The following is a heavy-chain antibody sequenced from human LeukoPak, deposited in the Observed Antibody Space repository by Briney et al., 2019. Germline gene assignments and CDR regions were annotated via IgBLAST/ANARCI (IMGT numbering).Heavy chain of an antibody. Sequence: GASVKVSCKASGGTFSNYAISWVRQAPGQGLEWMGGIIPFFGIAKYAQKLQGRVTITADKPTSTAYMELSSLRSEDTAVYHCAREVAVAGLYYYYYYMDVWGKGTTVTISS. J-gene: IGHJ6*03. CDR1: GGTFSNYA. D-gene: IGHD6-19*01. V-gene: IGHV1-69*10. CDR2: IIPFFGIA. CDR3: AREVAVAGLYYYYYYMDV.